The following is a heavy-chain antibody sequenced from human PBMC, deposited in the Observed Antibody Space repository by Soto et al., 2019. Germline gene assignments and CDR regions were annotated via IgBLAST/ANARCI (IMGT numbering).Heavy chain of an antibody. CDR2: IRNKDYGEAT. V-gene: IGHV3-49*03. CDR1: GFTFGDYG. CDR3: ARSTTVTRKSDY. Sequence: GGSLRLSCKTSGFTFGDYGMSWFRQAPGKGLEWVGFIRNKDYGEATEHAASVKGRFIISRDDSNSVAYLQMISLTTEDTAMYFCARSTTVTRKSDYWGQGTLVTVSS. D-gene: IGHD4-17*01. J-gene: IGHJ4*02.